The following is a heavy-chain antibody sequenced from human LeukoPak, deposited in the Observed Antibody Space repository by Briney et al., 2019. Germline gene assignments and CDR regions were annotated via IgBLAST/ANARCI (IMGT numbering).Heavy chain of an antibody. CDR2: ISTDGRGT. CDR3: VKYSNSCYDP. CDR1: GFTFNIYA. D-gene: IGHD2-2*01. J-gene: IGHJ5*02. Sequence: PGGSLRLSCSASGFTFNIYAMHWVRQAPGTGLEYVSAISTDGRGTYYADSVKGRFTISRDNSKNTLYLQMSSLRPEDTAIYYCVKYSNSCYDPWGQGTQVTVSS. V-gene: IGHV3-64D*06.